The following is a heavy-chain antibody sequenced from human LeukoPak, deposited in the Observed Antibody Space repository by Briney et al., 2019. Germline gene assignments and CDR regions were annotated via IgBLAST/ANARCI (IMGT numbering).Heavy chain of an antibody. CDR2: MYYSGTT. J-gene: IGHJ5*02. V-gene: IGHV4-59*12. Sequence: PSETLSLTCSVSGGSITTYYWNWIRQPPGKGLEWIGHMYYSGTTSYNPSLKSRVAISVDTFKNQFSLKLTSVTAADTAVYYCARVLAAAGNNWFDPWGQGTLVTVSS. CDR3: ARVLAAAGNNWFDP. CDR1: GGSITTYY. D-gene: IGHD6-13*01.